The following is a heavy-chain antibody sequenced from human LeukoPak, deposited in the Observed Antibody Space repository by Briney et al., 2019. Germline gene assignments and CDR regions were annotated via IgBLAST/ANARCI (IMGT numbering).Heavy chain of an antibody. CDR1: GVSISSSGYY. V-gene: IGHV4-39*07. CDR2: IYYSGST. J-gene: IGHJ4*02. CDR3: ARTVAGKLVFAY. Sequence: SETLSLTCTVSGVSISSSGYYWGWIRQPPGKGLEWIGNIYYSGSTYDNSFLKSRVTISLDMSKNQCSLKLSSVTAADTAIYYCARTVAGKLVFAYWGQGTLVTVSS. D-gene: IGHD6-19*01.